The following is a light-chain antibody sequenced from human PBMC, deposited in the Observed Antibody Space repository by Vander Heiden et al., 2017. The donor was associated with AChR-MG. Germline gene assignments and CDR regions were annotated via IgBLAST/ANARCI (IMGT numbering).Light chain of an antibody. CDR1: QDISSA. CDR2: DAS. Sequence: AIQMTQSPSSLSASGGDRVTITCRASQDISSALIWYQQKPGKVPKVLIYDASSLVSGVPSRFSGSGSGTEFTLTISSLQPEDFATYHCQQSSSYPLTFGGGTKVEIK. V-gene: IGKV1-13*02. CDR3: QQSSSYPLT. J-gene: IGKJ4*01.